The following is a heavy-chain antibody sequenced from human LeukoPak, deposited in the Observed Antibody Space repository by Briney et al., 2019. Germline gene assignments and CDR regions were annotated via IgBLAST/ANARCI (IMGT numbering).Heavy chain of an antibody. CDR2: ISSGSGSI. CDR1: GFTFSYYS. J-gene: IGHJ6*02. D-gene: IGHD6-13*01. Sequence: GGSLRLSCAASGFTFSYYSITWVRQAPGKGLEWVSSISSGSGSIYYEASVKGRFTISRDNAKNSLYLQMNSLRAEDTAVYYCARTLRYSSSGHYYGMDVWGQVTTVTVSS. CDR3: ARTLRYSSSGHYYGMDV. V-gene: IGHV3-21*01.